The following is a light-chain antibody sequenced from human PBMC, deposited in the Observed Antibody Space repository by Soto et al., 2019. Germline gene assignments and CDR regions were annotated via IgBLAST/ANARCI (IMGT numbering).Light chain of an antibody. J-gene: IGLJ1*01. V-gene: IGLV1-44*01. CDR3: AAWDDSLNGYV. CDR1: RSNIGSNT. Sequence: QSVLTQPPSASGTPGQRVTISCSGSRSNIGSNTVNWYQQLPGTAPELLIYSNNQRPSGVPDRFSGSKSGTSASLAISGLQAEEEADYYGAAWDDSLNGYVFGTGTKLTVL. CDR2: SNN.